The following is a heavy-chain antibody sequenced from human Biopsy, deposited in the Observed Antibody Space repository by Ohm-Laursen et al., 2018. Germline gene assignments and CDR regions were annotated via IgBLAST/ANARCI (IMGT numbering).Heavy chain of an antibody. D-gene: IGHD4-23*01. V-gene: IGHV4-59*11. CDR3: ARGSNDSGGLYFPR. Sequence: GTLSLTCIVSGGSFTGHYWSWIRQPPGQGLEWIGHISCTGYTSYNASLKSRVTISVDTSRNHFSLRLSSLTAADTAVYYCARGSNDSGGLYFPRWGQGTLLTVSS. CDR2: ISCTGYT. CDR1: GGSFTGHY. J-gene: IGHJ4*02.